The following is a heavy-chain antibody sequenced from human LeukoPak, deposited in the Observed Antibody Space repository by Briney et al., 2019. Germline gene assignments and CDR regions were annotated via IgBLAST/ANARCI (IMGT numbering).Heavy chain of an antibody. V-gene: IGHV1-2*02. CDR3: AREVGYSLPPANSDNGAVNHY. D-gene: IGHD2-8*02. CDR2: INPNSGGT. Sequence: GASVKVSCKASGYTFTGYYMHWVRQAPGQGLEWMGWINPNSGGTNYAQKFQGKVTMTRDTSISTAYMELSRLRSDDTAVYYCAREVGYSLPPANSDNGAVNHYWGQGTLVTVSS. CDR1: GYTFTGYY. J-gene: IGHJ4*02.